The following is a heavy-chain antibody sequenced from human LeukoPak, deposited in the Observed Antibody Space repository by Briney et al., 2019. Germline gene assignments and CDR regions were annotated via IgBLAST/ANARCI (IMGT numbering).Heavy chain of an antibody. CDR3: ARVSDDSSTIGAFDI. CDR1: GGTFSSYA. V-gene: IGHV1-69*05. D-gene: IGHD2-2*01. Sequence: SSVKVSCKASGGTFSSYAISWVRQAPGQGLEWMGRIIPIFGTANYAQKFQGRVTITTDESTSTAYMELSSLRSEDTAVYYCARVSDDSSTIGAFDIWGQGTMVTVSS. J-gene: IGHJ3*02. CDR2: IIPIFGTA.